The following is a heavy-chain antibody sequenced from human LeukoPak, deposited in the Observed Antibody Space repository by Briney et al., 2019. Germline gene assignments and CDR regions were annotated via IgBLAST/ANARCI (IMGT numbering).Heavy chain of an antibody. CDR2: ISGSGGST. CDR1: GFTFSSYA. D-gene: IGHD3-22*01. CDR3: VKDRAYYDSSGYYDASPSQYYFDY. Sequence: PGGSLRLSCAASGFTFSSYAMSWVRQAPGKGLEWVSAISGSGGSTYYADSVKGRFTISRDNSKNTLYLQMSSLRAEDTAVYYCVKDRAYYDSSGYYDASPSQYYFDYWGQGTLVTVSS. V-gene: IGHV3-23*01. J-gene: IGHJ4*02.